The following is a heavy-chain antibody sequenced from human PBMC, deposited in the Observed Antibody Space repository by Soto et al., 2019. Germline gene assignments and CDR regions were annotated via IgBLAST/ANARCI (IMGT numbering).Heavy chain of an antibody. J-gene: IGHJ6*02. CDR1: GYSFTSYW. Sequence: LGESLKISCKGSGYSFTSYWIGWVRQMPGKGLEWMGIIYPGDSDTRYSPSFQGQVTISADKSISTAYLQWSSLKASDTAMYYCATRVQDPGKYYYGMDVWGQGTTVTSP. V-gene: IGHV5-51*01. D-gene: IGHD6-13*01. CDR2: IYPGDSDT. CDR3: ATRVQDPGKYYYGMDV.